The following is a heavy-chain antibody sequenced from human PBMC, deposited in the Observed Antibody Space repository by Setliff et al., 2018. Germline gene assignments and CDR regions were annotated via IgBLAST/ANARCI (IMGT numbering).Heavy chain of an antibody. CDR1: GDSISGYF. J-gene: IGHJ4*02. CDR2: IQKRGSTTT. CDR3: ARDQFSSGWYGPPESYFDC. Sequence: KTSETLSLTCIVSGDSISGYFWSWIRQAPGKGLEWIGYIQKRGSTTTKYNPSLGSRISMSIDTSKNQFSLQLSSVSDGDTAVYYCARDQFSSGWYGPPESYFDCWGQGSQVTV. D-gene: IGHD6-19*01. V-gene: IGHV4-59*01.